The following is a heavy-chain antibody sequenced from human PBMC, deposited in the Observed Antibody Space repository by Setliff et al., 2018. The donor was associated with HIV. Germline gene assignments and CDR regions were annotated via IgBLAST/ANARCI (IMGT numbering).Heavy chain of an antibody. CDR3: ARDDHYYDMGSILSDWFFDV. CDR1: GGTFREYS. V-gene: IGHV1-69*13. D-gene: IGHD3-22*01. Sequence: GASVKVSCKASGGTFREYSINWVRQAPGQGLEWMGGVIPIFGSTTFAQKFQGRVTITADESKDTVEMELSSLTSEDTAVYYCARDDHYYDMGSILSDWFFDVWDRGTLVTVS. J-gene: IGHJ2*01. CDR2: VIPIFGST.